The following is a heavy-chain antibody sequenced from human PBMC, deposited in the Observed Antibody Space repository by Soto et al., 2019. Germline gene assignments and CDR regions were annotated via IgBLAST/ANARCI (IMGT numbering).Heavy chain of an antibody. CDR2: IDLVEKT. J-gene: IGHJ5*02. Sequence: PGGSLILSCEASGFTFSRHDMHWVRQVTGKGLEWVSGIDLVEKTYYSASVKGRFTISRENAKNSFYLQMNSLGDGDTAVYYCARGGVRGVTWNWFDTWGQGTQVTVSS. CDR3: ARGGVRGVTWNWFDT. CDR1: GFTFSRHD. D-gene: IGHD3-10*01. V-gene: IGHV3-13*01.